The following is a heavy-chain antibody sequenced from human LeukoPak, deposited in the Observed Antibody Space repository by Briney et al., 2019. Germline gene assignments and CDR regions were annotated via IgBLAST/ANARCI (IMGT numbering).Heavy chain of an antibody. J-gene: IGHJ3*02. D-gene: IGHD2-2*01. CDR1: GFTFSSYS. Sequence: GVSLRLSCAASGFTFSSYSMNWVRQAPGRGLEWVSSISSSSSYIYYADSVKGRFTISRDNAKNSLYLQMNSLRAEDTAVYYCARLHWGYCSSTSCSHDAFDIWGQGTMVTVSS. CDR3: ARLHWGYCSSTSCSHDAFDI. V-gene: IGHV3-21*01. CDR2: ISSSSSYI.